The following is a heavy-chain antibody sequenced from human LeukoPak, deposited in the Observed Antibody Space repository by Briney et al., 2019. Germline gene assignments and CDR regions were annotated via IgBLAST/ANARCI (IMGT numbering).Heavy chain of an antibody. V-gene: IGHV4-34*01. Sequence: SETLSLTCAVYGGSFSGYYWSWIRQPPGKGLEWIGEINHSGSTYYNPSLKSRVTISVDTSKNQFSLKLSSVTAADTAVYYCARESVSMIVVVITSRHFDYWGQGTLVTVSS. D-gene: IGHD3-22*01. CDR1: GGSFSGYY. CDR3: ARESVSMIVVVITSRHFDY. CDR2: INHSGST. J-gene: IGHJ4*02.